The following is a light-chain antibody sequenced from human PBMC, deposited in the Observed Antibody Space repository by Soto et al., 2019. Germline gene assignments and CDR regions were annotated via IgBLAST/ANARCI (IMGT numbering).Light chain of an antibody. CDR1: QSVGSN. V-gene: IGKV3-15*01. J-gene: IGKJ1*01. Sequence: EIVMTQSPATLSVSPWERATLSCGASQSVGSNLAWYQQKPGQAPRLLIYGTSTRATDIPARFSGSGSGTEFTLTISSLQSEDFAVYYCQQYNYWPRTFGPGTKVDI. CDR2: GTS. CDR3: QQYNYWPRT.